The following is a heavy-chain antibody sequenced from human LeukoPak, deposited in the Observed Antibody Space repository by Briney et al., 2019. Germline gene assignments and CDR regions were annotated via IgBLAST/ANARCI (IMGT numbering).Heavy chain of an antibody. Sequence: SETLSLTCTVSGGSISSSSYYWGWIRQPPGTGLEWVGSIYYSGSTYYNPSLKSRVTISVNTSKNQFSLKLSSVTAADTAVYYCARVERGSSWEDYYYYYMDVWGKGTTVTVSS. V-gene: IGHV4-39*07. J-gene: IGHJ6*03. CDR1: GGSISSSSYY. D-gene: IGHD6-13*01. CDR3: ARVERGSSWEDYYYYYMDV. CDR2: IYYSGST.